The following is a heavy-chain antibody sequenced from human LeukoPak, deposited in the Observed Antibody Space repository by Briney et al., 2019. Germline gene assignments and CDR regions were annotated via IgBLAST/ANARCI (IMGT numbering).Heavy chain of an antibody. Sequence: PGGSLRLSCVASGFTLTSHGMDWVRQAPGKGLEWVSSISSGGTYIYYSDSLKGRFSISRDTAKNSVYLQMNSLRVEDTGVYYCAREGSSGYYENFDYWGQGTLVIVSS. CDR2: ISSGGTYI. J-gene: IGHJ4*02. V-gene: IGHV3-21*01. D-gene: IGHD3-22*01. CDR3: AREGSSGYYENFDY. CDR1: GFTLTSHG.